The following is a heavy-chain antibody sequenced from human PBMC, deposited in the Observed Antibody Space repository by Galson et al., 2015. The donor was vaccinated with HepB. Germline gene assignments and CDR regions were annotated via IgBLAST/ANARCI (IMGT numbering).Heavy chain of an antibody. CDR2: IDWDDDK. Sequence: PALVKPTQTLTLTCTFSGFSLSTSGMCVSWIRQPPGKALEWLALIDWDDDKYYSTSLKTRLTISKDTSKNQVVLTMTNMDPVDTATYYCARMFQAGPVATPEWYFDYWGQGTLVTVSS. D-gene: IGHD5-12*01. J-gene: IGHJ4*02. CDR1: GFSLSTSGMC. CDR3: ARMFQAGPVATPEWYFDY. V-gene: IGHV2-70*01.